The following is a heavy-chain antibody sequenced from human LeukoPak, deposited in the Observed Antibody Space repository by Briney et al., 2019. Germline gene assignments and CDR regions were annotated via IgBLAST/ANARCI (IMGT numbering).Heavy chain of an antibody. J-gene: IGHJ4*02. V-gene: IGHV3-23*01. CDR2: ISGSGGST. CDR1: VFTFSSYA. CDR3: AKDRGALRFLEWLLLDY. D-gene: IGHD3-3*01. Sequence: GASLRLSCAASVFTFSSYAMSWVRQAPGKGLEWVSAISGSGGSTYYADSVKSRFTISRDNSKNTLYLQMNSLRAEDTAVYYCAKDRGALRFLEWLLLDYWGQGTLVTVSS.